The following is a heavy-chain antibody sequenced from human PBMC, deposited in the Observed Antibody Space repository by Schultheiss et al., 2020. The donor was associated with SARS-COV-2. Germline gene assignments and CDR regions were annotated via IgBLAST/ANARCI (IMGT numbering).Heavy chain of an antibody. V-gene: IGHV4-34*01. CDR1: GGSFSGYY. CDR3: ARDDYVGFDP. J-gene: IGHJ5*02. D-gene: IGHD4/OR15-4a*01. Sequence: SETLSLTCAVYGGSFSGYYWGWIRQPPGKGLEWIGEINHSGSTNYNPSLKSRVTISVDTSKNQFSLKLSSVTAADTAVYYCARDDYVGFDPWGQGTLVTVSS. CDR2: INHSGST.